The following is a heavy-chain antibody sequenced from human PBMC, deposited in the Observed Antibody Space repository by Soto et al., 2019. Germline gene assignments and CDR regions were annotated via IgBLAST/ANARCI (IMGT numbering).Heavy chain of an antibody. Sequence: GGSLRLSCVASGFTFSDYYMNWIRQAPGKGLEWISYISNSGSNIYYADSLKGRCTISRDNAKNSLYLEMNNVRAEDTAVYHCARSRAGEYYYYGMDVWGQGTTVTVSS. CDR3: ARSRAGEYYYYGMDV. J-gene: IGHJ6*02. V-gene: IGHV3-11*04. CDR1: GFTFSDYY. CDR2: ISNSGSNI.